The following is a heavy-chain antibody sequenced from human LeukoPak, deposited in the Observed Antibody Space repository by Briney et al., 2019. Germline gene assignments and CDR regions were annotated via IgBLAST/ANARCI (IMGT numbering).Heavy chain of an antibody. Sequence: SETLSLTCSVSGGSISSYYWSWIRQPPGKGLEWIGYIYYSGSTNYNPSLKSRVTISVDTSENQFSLKLSSVTAADTAVYYCARGHQSLVSMIRGVISWLDPWGQGTLVTVSS. J-gene: IGHJ5*02. D-gene: IGHD3-10*01. CDR1: GGSISSYY. CDR3: ARGHQSLVSMIRGVISWLDP. V-gene: IGHV4-59*08. CDR2: IYYSGST.